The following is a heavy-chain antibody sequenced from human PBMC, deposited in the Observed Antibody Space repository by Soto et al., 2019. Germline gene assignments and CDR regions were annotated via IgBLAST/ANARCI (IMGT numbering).Heavy chain of an antibody. V-gene: IGHV4-30-2*01. CDR1: GGSISSGGYS. CDR2: IYHSGST. D-gene: IGHD3-10*01. J-gene: IGHJ5*02. CDR3: ARGLPGSWFDP. Sequence: QLQLQESGSGLVKPSQTLSLTCAVSGGSISSGGYSWSWIRQPPGTGLEWIGYIYHSGSTYYNPSLRSRVTISVDRAKNQFSLKLSSVTAADTAVYYCARGLPGSWFDPWGQGTLVTVSS.